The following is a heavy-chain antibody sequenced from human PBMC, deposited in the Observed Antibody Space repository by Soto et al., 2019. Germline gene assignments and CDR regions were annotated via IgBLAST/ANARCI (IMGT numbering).Heavy chain of an antibody. CDR1: GFTFSSYS. CDR2: ISSSSSTI. D-gene: IGHD1-26*01. Sequence: EVQLVESGGGLVQPGGSLRLSCAASGFTFSSYSMNWVRQAPGKGLEWVSYISSSSSTIYYADSVKGRFTISRDNAKNSLYLQMNSLRDEDTAVYYCVRGGGSYRTGLYYFDYWGQGTLVTVSS. J-gene: IGHJ4*02. CDR3: VRGGGSYRTGLYYFDY. V-gene: IGHV3-48*02.